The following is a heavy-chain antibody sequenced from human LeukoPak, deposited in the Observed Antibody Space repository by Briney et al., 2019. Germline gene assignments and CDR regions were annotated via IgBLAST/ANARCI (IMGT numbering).Heavy chain of an antibody. CDR2: INHNGNVN. CDR3: ARGGGLDV. V-gene: IGHV3-7*03. D-gene: IGHD3-16*01. CDR1: GFTFSSYW. J-gene: IGHJ6*02. Sequence: PGGSLRLSCAASGFTFSSYWMNWARQAPGKGLEWVASINHNGNVNYYVDSVKGRLTISRDNAKNSLYLLMSNLRAEDTAVYFCARGGGLDVWGQGATVTVSS.